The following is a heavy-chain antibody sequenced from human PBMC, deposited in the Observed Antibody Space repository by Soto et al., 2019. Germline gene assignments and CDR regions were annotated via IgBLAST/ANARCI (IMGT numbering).Heavy chain of an antibody. CDR1: GFTVRTNY. CDR3: ARDRDNYDSSGFYFFGMNL. CDR2: IFSGGDT. D-gene: IGHD3-22*01. V-gene: IGHV3-53*01. J-gene: IGHJ6*02. Sequence: PVGSLRLSCAASGFTVRTNYMTWVRQAPGKGLEGVSIIFSGGDTYYADSVKGRFTVSRDLSKNTLYLQMNSLRAEDTAVYYCARDRDNYDSSGFYFFGMNLWGQGTTVTAP.